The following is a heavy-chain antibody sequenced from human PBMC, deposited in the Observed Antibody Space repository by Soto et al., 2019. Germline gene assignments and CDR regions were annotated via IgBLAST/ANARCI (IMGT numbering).Heavy chain of an antibody. J-gene: IGHJ5*02. D-gene: IGHD6-13*01. CDR3: ARESYLSSSWRHNWFDP. V-gene: IGHV3-23*01. CDR2: VSASGDTT. Sequence: PGGSLRLSCAASGFTFSLYAMSWVRLAPGKGLEWVSGVSASGDTTYYADSVKGRFTISRDNAKNTLYLQMNSLRAEDTAVYYCARESYLSSSWRHNWFDPWGQGTLVTVSS. CDR1: GFTFSLYA.